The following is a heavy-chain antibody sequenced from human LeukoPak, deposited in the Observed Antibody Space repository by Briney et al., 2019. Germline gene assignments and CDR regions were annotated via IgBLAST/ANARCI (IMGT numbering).Heavy chain of an antibody. J-gene: IGHJ4*02. CDR1: GDSVSSNSAC. V-gene: IGHV6-1*01. D-gene: IGHD6-19*01. Sequence: SQTLSLTCVISGDSVSSNSACWNWIRQSPSRGLEWLGRTYYRSKWKNDYAVSVKSRITINPDTSKNQFSLQVNSVTPDDTAVYYCTREGGGAEAAFVYWGQGTLVAVSS. CDR3: TREGGGAEAAFVY. CDR2: TYYRSKWKN.